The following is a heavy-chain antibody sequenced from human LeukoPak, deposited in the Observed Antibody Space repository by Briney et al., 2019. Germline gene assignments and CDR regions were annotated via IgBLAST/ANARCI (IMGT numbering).Heavy chain of an antibody. J-gene: IGHJ6*02. CDR1: GYTFTSYG. Sequence: GASVKVSCKASGYTFTSYGISWVRQAPGQGLEWMGWISAYNGNTNYAQKLQGRVTMTTDTSTSTAYMELRSLRSDDTAVYYCARDIWSGSYPVTHDPYYYYGMDVWGQGTTVTVSS. V-gene: IGHV1-18*01. D-gene: IGHD1-26*01. CDR2: ISAYNGNT. CDR3: ARDIWSGSYPVTHDPYYYYGMDV.